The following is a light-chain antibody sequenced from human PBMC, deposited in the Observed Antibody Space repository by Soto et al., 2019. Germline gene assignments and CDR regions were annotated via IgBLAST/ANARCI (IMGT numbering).Light chain of an antibody. CDR2: EVS. V-gene: IGLV2-14*01. CDR3: SSYTSSSTLIV. Sequence: QSALTQPASVSGSPGQSITISCTGTSSDVGGYNYVSWYQQHPGKAPKLMIYEVSNRPSGVSNLFSGSKSGNTASLTISGLQAEEEADYYCSSYTSSSTLIVFGGGTKLTVL. CDR1: SSDVGGYNY. J-gene: IGLJ2*01.